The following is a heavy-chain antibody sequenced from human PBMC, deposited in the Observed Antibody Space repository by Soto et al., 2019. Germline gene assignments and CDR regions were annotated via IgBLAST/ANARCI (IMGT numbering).Heavy chain of an antibody. D-gene: IGHD1-1*01. V-gene: IGHV1-18*03. J-gene: IGHJ4*02. CDR1: GYTFTTYG. Sequence: QVHLVQSGAEVKRPGASVKVSCKGSGYTFTTYGITWVRQAPGQGLEWVGWISAHNGNTNYAQKLQGRVTVTRDTSTSTASMELRSLRSDDMAVYYCARGRYGDYWGQGALVTVSS. CDR2: ISAHNGNT. CDR3: ARGRYGDY.